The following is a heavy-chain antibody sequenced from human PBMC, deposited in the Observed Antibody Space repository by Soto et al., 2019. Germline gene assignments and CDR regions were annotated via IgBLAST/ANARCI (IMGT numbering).Heavy chain of an antibody. V-gene: IGHV3-30*18. CDR1: GVRYCRYV. CDR3: AKLVSPDYDSSGPYGDFEF. Sequence: CVRPECSPSGVRYCRYVMHWVRKAAGKRCEWVAVISYDGSNKYYADSVKGRFTISRDNSKNTLYLQINSLRAEDTAVYYCAKLVSPDYDSSGPYGDFEFLVQGTLVT. CDR2: ISYDGSNK. D-gene: IGHD3-22*01. J-gene: IGHJ4*02.